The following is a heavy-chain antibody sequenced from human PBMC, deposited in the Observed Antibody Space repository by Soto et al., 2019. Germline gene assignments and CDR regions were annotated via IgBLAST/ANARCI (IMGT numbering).Heavy chain of an antibody. Sequence: GASVKVSCKASGYTFTSYGISWVRQAPGQGLEWMGWISAYNGNTNYAQKLQGRVTMTTDTSTSTAYMELRSLRSDDTAVYYCARDMGRWYCISTSCYSHYYYGMDVWGQGTTVTVSS. CDR2: ISAYNGNT. V-gene: IGHV1-18*01. CDR3: ARDMGRWYCISTSCYSHYYYGMDV. D-gene: IGHD2-2*01. J-gene: IGHJ6*02. CDR1: GYTFTSYG.